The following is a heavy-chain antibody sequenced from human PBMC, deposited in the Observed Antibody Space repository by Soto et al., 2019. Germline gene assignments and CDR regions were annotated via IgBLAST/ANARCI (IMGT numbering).Heavy chain of an antibody. V-gene: IGHV1-46*01. CDR2: INPSGGST. J-gene: IGHJ5*02. D-gene: IGHD3-3*01. Sequence: ASVKVSCKASGYTFTSYYMHWVRQAPGQGLEWMGIINPSGGSTSYAQKFQGRVTMTRDTSTSTVYMELSSLRSEDTAVYYCARGGDVLRFLEWPINWFDPWGQGTLVTVSS. CDR1: GYTFTSYY. CDR3: ARGGDVLRFLEWPINWFDP.